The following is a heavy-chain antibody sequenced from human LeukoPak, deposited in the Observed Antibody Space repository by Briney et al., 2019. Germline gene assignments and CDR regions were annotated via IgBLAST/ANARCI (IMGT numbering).Heavy chain of an antibody. J-gene: IGHJ4*02. D-gene: IGHD1-14*01. CDR3: TRLAAAGSGRWAPDY. Sequence: PGGSLRLSCAASGFTFSDYSISWVRQAPGKGLEWVSSISSSSYYIYYADSVKGRFTISRNNAENSLNLQMNSRRAEDTAVYYCTRLAAAGSGRWAPDYWGQGTLVAVSS. CDR2: ISSSSYYI. CDR1: GFTFSDYS. V-gene: IGHV3-21*01.